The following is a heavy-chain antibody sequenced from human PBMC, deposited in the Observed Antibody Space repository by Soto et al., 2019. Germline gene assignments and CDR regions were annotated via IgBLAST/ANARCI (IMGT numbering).Heavy chain of an antibody. Sequence: PSETLSLTCTVSGGSISSYYWSWIRQPPGKGLEWIGYIYYSGSTNYNPSLKSRVTISVDTSKNQFSLKLSSVTAADTAVYYCARADLRLTTPFDPWGQGTLVTVSS. CDR1: GGSISSYY. D-gene: IGHD1-1*01. CDR2: IYYSGST. J-gene: IGHJ5*02. V-gene: IGHV4-59*01. CDR3: ARADLRLTTPFDP.